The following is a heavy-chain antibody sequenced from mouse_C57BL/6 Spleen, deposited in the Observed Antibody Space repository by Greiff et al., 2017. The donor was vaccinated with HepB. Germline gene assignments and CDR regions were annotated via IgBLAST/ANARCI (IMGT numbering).Heavy chain of an antibody. J-gene: IGHJ2*01. Sequence: QVQLQQSGAELVKPGASVKLSCKASGYTFTSYWMHWVKQRPGQGLEWIGMIHPNSGSTNYNEKFKSKATLTVDKSSSTAYMQLSSLTSEDSAVYYCAKGGITTVVNFDYWGQGTTLTVSS. CDR2: IHPNSGST. D-gene: IGHD1-1*01. V-gene: IGHV1-64*01. CDR1: GYTFTSYW. CDR3: AKGGITTVVNFDY.